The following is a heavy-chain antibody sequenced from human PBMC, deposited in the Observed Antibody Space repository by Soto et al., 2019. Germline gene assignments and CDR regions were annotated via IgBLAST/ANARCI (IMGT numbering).Heavy chain of an antibody. Sequence: QVQLPQWGAGLLKPSETLSLTCAVYGGSFSDYYWTWIRQPPGKGLEWLGEINHSGNTNYNPSLKSRVTISVDTSKNEFSLKLRSVTAADTAVYYCARGQRIGVSTTWFGYWGQGTLVTVSS. CDR1: GGSFSDYY. D-gene: IGHD3-22*01. V-gene: IGHV4-34*01. CDR3: ARGQRIGVSTTWFGY. CDR2: INHSGNT. J-gene: IGHJ4*02.